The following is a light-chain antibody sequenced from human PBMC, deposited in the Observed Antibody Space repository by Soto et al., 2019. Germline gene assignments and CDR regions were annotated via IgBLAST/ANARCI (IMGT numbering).Light chain of an antibody. Sequence: VLTQSPATLSLSPGERATLSCRASQSIHTSLAWYQQKSGKPPRLVIYDSTLRANGVPDRFGGSRSGTEFTLTINSLEPEDFAVYYCQQRNVWPPFTFGQGTRLEI. J-gene: IGKJ5*01. CDR3: QQRNVWPPFT. CDR1: QSIHTS. V-gene: IGKV3-11*01. CDR2: DST.